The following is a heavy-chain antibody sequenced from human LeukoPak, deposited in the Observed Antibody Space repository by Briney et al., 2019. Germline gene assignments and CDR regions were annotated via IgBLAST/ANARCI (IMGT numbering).Heavy chain of an antibody. V-gene: IGHV3-30*02. Sequence: GGSLRLSCAASGLTFSTFGMHWVRQAPGKGLEWVAFIRFDGSNRYYAESLKGRFTISRDNSKNTLYLQMNSLRAEDSAIYFCAKGGYYFDYWGQGALVIVSS. J-gene: IGHJ4*02. CDR1: GLTFSTFG. CDR3: AKGGYYFDY. CDR2: IRFDGSNR.